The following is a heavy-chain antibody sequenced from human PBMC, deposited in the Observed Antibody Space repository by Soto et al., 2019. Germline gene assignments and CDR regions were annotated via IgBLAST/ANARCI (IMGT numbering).Heavy chain of an antibody. CDR1: GFSLNTNGMG. CDR3: AGWNYESGVDV. J-gene: IGHJ6*02. Sequence: QITLKESGPTLVRPTQTLTLTCSFSGFSLNTNGMGVGWIRQPPGKALEWLAFIYWDEDKRYSPSLKTRLTVTTDTSKNEVVLTLTNLDPLDTATYYCAGWNYESGVDVWCQGTTVTVSS. CDR2: IYWDEDK. V-gene: IGHV2-5*02. D-gene: IGHD1-7*01.